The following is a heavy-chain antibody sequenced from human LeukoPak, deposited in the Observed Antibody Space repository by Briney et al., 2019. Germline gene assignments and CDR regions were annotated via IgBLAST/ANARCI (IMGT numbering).Heavy chain of an antibody. CDR2: IYPGDSDT. CDR1: GYTFTTYW. CDR3: AIGSTAASFDY. Sequence: PGESLKISCKGSGYTFTTYWIAWVRQLPGKGLEWMGIIYPGDSDTRYSPSFQGQVTISADKSISTAYLQWSSLKASDTAMYYCAIGSTAASFDYWGQGTLVTVSS. D-gene: IGHD2-2*01. J-gene: IGHJ4*02. V-gene: IGHV5-51*01.